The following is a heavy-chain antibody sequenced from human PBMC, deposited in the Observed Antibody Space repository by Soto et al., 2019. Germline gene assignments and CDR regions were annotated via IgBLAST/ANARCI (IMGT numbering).Heavy chain of an antibody. Sequence: SETLSLTCAVYGGSFSGYYCSWIRQPPGKGLEWIGEINHSGSTNYNPSLKSRVTISVDTSKNQFSLKLSSVTAADTAGYYCARGIYRSSPRGNDYGGQGTLVKVSS. CDR3: ARGIYRSSPRGNDY. CDR1: GGSFSGYY. J-gene: IGHJ4*02. CDR2: INHSGST. D-gene: IGHD6-6*01. V-gene: IGHV4-34*01.